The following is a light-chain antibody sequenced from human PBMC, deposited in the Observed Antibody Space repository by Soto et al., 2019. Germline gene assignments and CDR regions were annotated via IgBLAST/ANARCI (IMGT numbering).Light chain of an antibody. CDR2: DAS. J-gene: IGKJ4*01. CDR3: QQCRNWPLT. Sequence: EIVMTQSPATLSVSPGEGATLSCKASQNAYNNLAWYQQRPGQPPRLLIYDASTRATGISARFSGSGYGTEFTLTISSVQSEDFAVYFCQQCRNWPLTFGGGTKVEIK. V-gene: IGKV3-15*01. CDR1: QNAYNN.